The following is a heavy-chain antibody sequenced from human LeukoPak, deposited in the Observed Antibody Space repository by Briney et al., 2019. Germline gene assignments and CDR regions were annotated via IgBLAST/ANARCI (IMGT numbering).Heavy chain of an antibody. D-gene: IGHD5-18*01. J-gene: IGHJ5*02. Sequence: QSGGSLRLSCAASGFTFSSYAMSWVRQAPGKGLEWVSAISGSATSTYYADSVKGRFTISRDNSKNTLYLQMNSLRVEDTAIYYCAKHRGYSSDWFDPWGQGTLVTVSS. CDR1: GFTFSSYA. CDR2: ISGSATST. CDR3: AKHRGYSSDWFDP. V-gene: IGHV3-23*01.